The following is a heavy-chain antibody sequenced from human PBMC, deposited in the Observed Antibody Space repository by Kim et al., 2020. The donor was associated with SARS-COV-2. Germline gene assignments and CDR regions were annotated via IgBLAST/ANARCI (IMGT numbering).Heavy chain of an antibody. V-gene: IGHV3-21*01. D-gene: IGHD3-9*01. CDR3: ARDRLNVRYFDWLGNWFDP. Sequence: GGSLRLSCAASGFTFSSYSMNWVRQAPGKGLEWVSSISSSSSYIYYADSVKGRFTISRDNAKNSLYLQMNSLRAEDTAVYYCARDRLNVRYFDWLGNWFDPWGQGTLVTVSS. CDR2: ISSSSSYI. CDR1: GFTFSSYS. J-gene: IGHJ5*02.